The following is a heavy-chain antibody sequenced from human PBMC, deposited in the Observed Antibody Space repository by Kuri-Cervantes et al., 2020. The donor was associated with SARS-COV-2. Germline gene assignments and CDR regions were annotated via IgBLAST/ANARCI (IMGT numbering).Heavy chain of an antibody. J-gene: IGHJ6*02. CDR1: GGPISSYY. V-gene: IGHV4-59*01. D-gene: IGHD3-3*01. CDR3: ARLPIFGAKEGINYYYYGKDV. CDR2: IYYSGST. Sequence: SEPLSLTCTVSGGPISSYYWSWIRQPPGKGLEWIGYIYYSGSTTYNPSLKSRVTISVDTSKNQFSLKLSSVTAADTAVYYCARLPIFGAKEGINYYYYGKDVWGQGTTVTVSS.